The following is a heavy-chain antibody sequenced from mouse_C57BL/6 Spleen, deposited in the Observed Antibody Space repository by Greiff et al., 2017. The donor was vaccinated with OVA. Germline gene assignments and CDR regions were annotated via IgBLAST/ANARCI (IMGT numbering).Heavy chain of an antibody. V-gene: IGHV1-22*01. CDR3: ASGWAFAY. CDR2: INPNIGGT. D-gene: IGHD3-1*01. CDR1: GYTFTDYN. Sequence: VQLQQSGPELVKPGASVKMSCKASGYTFTDYNMHWVKQSHGKSLEWIGYINPNIGGTNYNQKFKGKATLPVTTSSSTAYMELRSQTSGESAVYYCASGWAFAYWGQGTLVTVS. J-gene: IGHJ3*01.